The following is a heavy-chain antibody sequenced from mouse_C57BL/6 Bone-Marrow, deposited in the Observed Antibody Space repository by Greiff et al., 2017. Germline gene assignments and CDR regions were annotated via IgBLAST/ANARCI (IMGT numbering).Heavy chain of an antibody. D-gene: IGHD1-1*01. CDR1: GYTFTSYD. J-gene: IGHJ1*03. CDR3: GRIDLDGSSGDWYLEV. CDR2: IYPRDGST. V-gene: IGHV1-85*01. Sequence: VQLQQSGPELVKPGASVKLSCKASGYTFTSYDINWVKQRPGQGLEWIGWIYPRDGSTKYNEKFKGKATLTVDTSSSAADMELHSLTSEDSAVYFCGRIDLDGSSGDWYLEVWGTGTTVTGSS.